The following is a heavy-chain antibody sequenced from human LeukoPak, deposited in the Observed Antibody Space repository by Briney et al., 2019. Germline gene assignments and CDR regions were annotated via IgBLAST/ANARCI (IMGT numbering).Heavy chain of an antibody. J-gene: IGHJ6*02. CDR3: ANFFGGSGSHYYYGMDV. V-gene: IGHV3-23*01. CDR1: GFTFSSYA. Sequence: GGSLRLSCAASGFTFSSYAMSWVRQAPGKGLEWVSAISGSGGSTYYADSVKGRFTISRDNSKNTLYLQMNSLRAEDTAVYYCANFFGGSGSHYYYGMDVWGQGTTVTVSS. D-gene: IGHD3-10*01. CDR2: ISGSGGST.